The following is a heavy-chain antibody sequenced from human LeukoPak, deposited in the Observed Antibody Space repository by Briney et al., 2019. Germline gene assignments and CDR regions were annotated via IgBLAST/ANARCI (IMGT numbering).Heavy chain of an antibody. CDR3: ARAPPYYDSSGYAVDY. V-gene: IGHV3-23*01. D-gene: IGHD3-22*01. Sequence: SGGSLRLSCAASGFTFSSTSMSWVRQAPGKGLEWVAVTVGGGDGTYYADSVKGRFTISRDNSKNTLYLQMNSLRAEDTAAYYCARAPPYYDSSGYAVDYWGQGTLVTVSS. J-gene: IGHJ4*02. CDR2: TVGGGDGT. CDR1: GFTFSSTS.